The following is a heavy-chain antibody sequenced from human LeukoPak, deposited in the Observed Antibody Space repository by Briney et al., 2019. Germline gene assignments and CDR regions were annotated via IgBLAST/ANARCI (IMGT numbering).Heavy chain of an antibody. D-gene: IGHD1-26*01. Sequence: ASVKLSCKASGYTFTSYGHSWVRQAPGQGLEWMGWISAYNGNTNYAQKPRDRVPMPTDPYTRTAYMELRSLRSDHPAVYYCARGSCVGRDDFDIWGEGTSDTV. CDR3: ARGSCVGRDDFDI. J-gene: IGHJ3*02. CDR2: ISAYNGNT. CDR1: GYTFTSYG. V-gene: IGHV1-18*01.